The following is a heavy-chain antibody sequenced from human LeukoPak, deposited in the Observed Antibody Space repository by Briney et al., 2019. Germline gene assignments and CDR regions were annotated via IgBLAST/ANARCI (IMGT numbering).Heavy chain of an antibody. D-gene: IGHD3-10*01. CDR3: ARWLRITMVRGAFDY. V-gene: IGHV4-39*07. Sequence: ASETLSLTCTVSGGSISSSSYYWGWIRQPPGKGLEWIGSIYYSGSTYYNPSLKSRVTISVDTSKNQFSLKLSSVTAADTAVYYCARWLRITMVRGAFDYWGQGTLVTVSS. CDR2: IYYSGST. CDR1: GGSISSSSYY. J-gene: IGHJ4*02.